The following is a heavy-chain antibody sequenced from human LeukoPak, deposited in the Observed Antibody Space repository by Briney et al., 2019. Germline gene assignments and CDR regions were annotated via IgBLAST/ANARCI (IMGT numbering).Heavy chain of an antibody. J-gene: IGHJ5*01. CDR3: AREKSNWGYDS. D-gene: IGHD7-27*01. Sequence: PGGSLRLSRAASGFTLSFYSMNWVRQAPGKGLEWISYISSSGSTVYYADSVKGRFTISRDNANNSLYLQMSGLRTEDTAVYYCAREKSNWGYDSWGQGTLVTVSS. V-gene: IGHV3-48*04. CDR1: GFTLSFYS. CDR2: ISSSGSTV.